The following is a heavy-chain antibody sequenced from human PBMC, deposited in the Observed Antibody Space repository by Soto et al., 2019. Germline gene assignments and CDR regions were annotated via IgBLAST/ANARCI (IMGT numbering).Heavy chain of an antibody. CDR3: ASKSGYDCVRCSGMYGMDV. V-gene: IGHV3-48*02. J-gene: IGHJ6*01. CDR2: ISSSSSTI. D-gene: IGHD5-12*01. Sequence: PGGSLRLSCAASGFTFSSYSMNWVRQAPGKGLEWVSYISSSSSTIYYADSVKGRFTTSRDNAKNSLYLQMNSLRDEDTAVYYCASKSGYDCVRCSGMYGMDVWGQGPTVTVSS. CDR1: GFTFSSYS.